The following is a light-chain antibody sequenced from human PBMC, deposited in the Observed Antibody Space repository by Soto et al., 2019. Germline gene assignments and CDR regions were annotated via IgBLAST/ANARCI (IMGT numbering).Light chain of an antibody. V-gene: IGKV1-5*03. CDR3: QQYNSYSIT. CDR1: QSISSW. Sequence: DIPMTQSPSTLSSSVGDGVTVTCRASQSISSWLAWYPEKPGKAPKLLIYKASSLESGVPSRFSGSGSGTEFTLTISSLQPDDFGTYYCQQYNSYSITFGQGTRLEIK. J-gene: IGKJ5*01. CDR2: KAS.